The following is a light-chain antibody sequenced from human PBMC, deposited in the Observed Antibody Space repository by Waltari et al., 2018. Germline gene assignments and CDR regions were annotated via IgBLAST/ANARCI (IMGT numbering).Light chain of an antibody. J-gene: IGKJ5*01. CDR2: GAS. Sequence: DTQMTQSPSSVSASVGDRVTMSCRTSQDVSNYVAWYQQKPGKAPKLLIYGASTLESGVPSRFSGSGSGTEFSLAISSLQPDDFATYYCHQANSFPFTFGHGTRLEI. V-gene: IGKV1D-12*01. CDR3: HQANSFPFT. CDR1: QDVSNY.